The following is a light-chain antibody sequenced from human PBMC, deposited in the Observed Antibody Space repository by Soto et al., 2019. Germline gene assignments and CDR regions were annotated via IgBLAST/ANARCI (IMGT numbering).Light chain of an antibody. Sequence: QPVLTQPPSASGTPGQWVTISCSGSGSNIGTNTVTWYQQLPGAAHRLLIYSDNQRHSGVPARFSGSKSGTSASLAISGLQSEDEAYDYCAAWDVSFVVFGGGTKLTVL. CDR1: GSNIGTNT. CDR3: AAWDVSFVV. CDR2: SDN. V-gene: IGLV1-44*01. J-gene: IGLJ3*02.